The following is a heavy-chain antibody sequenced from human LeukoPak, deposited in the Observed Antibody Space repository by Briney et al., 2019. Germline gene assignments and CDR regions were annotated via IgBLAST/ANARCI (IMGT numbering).Heavy chain of an antibody. Sequence: GGSLRLSCAASGFTFSRYAMHWVRQAPVKGLEWVTLISYDGSNKYYADSVEGRFTISRDNSKNTLYLQMDSLRVEDTAIYYCARAAYDTSGYSWFDPWGQGTLVTVSS. V-gene: IGHV3-30-3*01. CDR1: GFTFSRYA. J-gene: IGHJ5*02. CDR2: ISYDGSNK. CDR3: ARAAYDTSGYSWFDP. D-gene: IGHD3-22*01.